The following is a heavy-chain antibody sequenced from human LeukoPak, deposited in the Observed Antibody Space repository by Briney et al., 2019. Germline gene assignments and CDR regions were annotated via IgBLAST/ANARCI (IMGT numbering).Heavy chain of an antibody. CDR2: ISSSSSYI. CDR3: ASLTMVRGVINP. Sequence: GGSLRLSCAASGFTFSSYSMNWVRQAPGKGLEWVSSISSSSSYIYYADSVKGRFTISRDNAKNSLYLQMNSLRAEDTAVYYCASLTMVRGVINPWGQGTLVTVSS. D-gene: IGHD3-10*01. J-gene: IGHJ5*02. V-gene: IGHV3-21*01. CDR1: GFTFSSYS.